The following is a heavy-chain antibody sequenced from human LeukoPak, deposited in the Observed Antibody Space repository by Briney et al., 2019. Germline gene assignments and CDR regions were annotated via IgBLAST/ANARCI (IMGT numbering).Heavy chain of an antibody. J-gene: IGHJ4*02. Sequence: TGGSLRLSCAASGFTFSNYAMTWVRQAPGKGLEWVSGSSGSGGGTYYADSVKGRFTVSRDNSKNTLFLQMNSLRAEDTAVYYCAKDAEVATIRGYFDYWGQGTLVTVSS. CDR2: SSGSGGGT. CDR3: AKDAEVATIRGYFDY. D-gene: IGHD5-24*01. CDR1: GFTFSNYA. V-gene: IGHV3-23*01.